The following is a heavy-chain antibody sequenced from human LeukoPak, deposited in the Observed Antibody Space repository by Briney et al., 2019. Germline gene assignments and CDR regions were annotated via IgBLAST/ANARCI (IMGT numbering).Heavy chain of an antibody. V-gene: IGHV3-21*01. CDR2: IGSRSSSI. CDR3: AREAGEAFDI. J-gene: IGHJ3*02. Sequence: PGGSLRLSCAASGFRFSSYSMNRVRQAPGKGLEWVSSIGSRSSSIYYADSVKGRFTISRDNAKNSLYLQMNSLRAEDTAVYYCAREAGEAFDIWGQGTMVTVSS. D-gene: IGHD3-10*01. CDR1: GFRFSSYS.